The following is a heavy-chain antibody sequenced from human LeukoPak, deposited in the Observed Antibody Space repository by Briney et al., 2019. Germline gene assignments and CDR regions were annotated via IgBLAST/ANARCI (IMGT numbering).Heavy chain of an antibody. V-gene: IGHV3-7*01. CDR1: GITFSSYM. J-gene: IGHJ4*02. CDR3: AVLRGNNY. D-gene: IGHD3-10*01. Sequence: PGGSLRLSCAASGITFSSYMLTWVRQAPGKGLEWVANIKQDGSEKYYVGSVEGRFSISRDNAKNSLYLQMNSLRVEDTAVYYCAVLRGNNYWGQGTLVTVSS. CDR2: IKQDGSEK.